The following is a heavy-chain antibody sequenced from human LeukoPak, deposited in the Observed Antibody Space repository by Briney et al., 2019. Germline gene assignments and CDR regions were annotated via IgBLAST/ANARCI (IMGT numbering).Heavy chain of an antibody. CDR3: TRDQMNY. D-gene: IGHD5-24*01. Sequence: GGSLRLSCTASEFTVSRNYMLWVRQAPGKGLEWVSLIFSNGDTHYADSVKGRFTISRDTSKNTVSLQMNSLRVEDTAMYYCTRDQMNYWGQGTLVTASS. V-gene: IGHV3-53*01. J-gene: IGHJ4*02. CDR1: EFTVSRNY. CDR2: IFSNGDT.